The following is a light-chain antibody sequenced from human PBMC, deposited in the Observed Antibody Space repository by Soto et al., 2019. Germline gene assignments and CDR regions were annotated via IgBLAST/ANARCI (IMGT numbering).Light chain of an antibody. CDR3: AAWDDSLRGVV. J-gene: IGLJ3*02. CDR2: GNS. CDR1: SSNVGFNA. Sequence: QSALTQPPSASGAPGQRVTLSCVGGSSNVGFNAVNWYQQIPGAAPKLLMPGNSQRPSGVPDRFSGSKSGTSASLAIIGLRTEDEAHYYCAAWDDSLRGVVFGGGTKVTVL. V-gene: IGLV1-47*02.